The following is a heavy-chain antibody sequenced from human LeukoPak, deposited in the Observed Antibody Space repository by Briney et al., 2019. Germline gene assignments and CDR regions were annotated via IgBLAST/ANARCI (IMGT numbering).Heavy chain of an antibody. CDR2: IDWDDDK. V-gene: IGHV2-70*11. J-gene: IGHJ5*02. Sequence: SGPTLVNPTQTLTLTCTFSGFSLSTSGMCVSWIRQPPGKALEWLARIDWDDDKYYSTSLKTRLTISKDTSKNQVVLTMTNMDPVDTATYYCARMLYYYDSSGPNWFDPWGQGTLVTVSS. CDR1: GFSLSTSGMC. D-gene: IGHD3-22*01. CDR3: ARMLYYYDSSGPNWFDP.